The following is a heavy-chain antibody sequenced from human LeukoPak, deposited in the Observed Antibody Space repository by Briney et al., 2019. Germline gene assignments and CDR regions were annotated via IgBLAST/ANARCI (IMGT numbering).Heavy chain of an antibody. V-gene: IGHV3-30*18. CDR2: ISYDGSNK. J-gene: IGHJ4*02. D-gene: IGHD4-17*01. CDR1: GFTFSSYG. CDR3: AKVGIGEGQIDY. Sequence: PGGSLRLSCAASGFTFSSYGMHWVRQAPGKGLEWVAVISYDGSNKYYADSVKGRFTISRDNSKDTLYLQMNSLRAEDTAVYYCAKVGIGEGQIDYWGQGTLVTVSS.